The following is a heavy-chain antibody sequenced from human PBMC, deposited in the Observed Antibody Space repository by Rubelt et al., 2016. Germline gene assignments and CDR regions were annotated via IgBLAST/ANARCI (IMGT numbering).Heavy chain of an antibody. V-gene: IGHV4-39*07. J-gene: IGHJ4*02. Sequence: QLHLQESGPGLVKPSEPLSLTCTVSGGSISSSSYYWGWIRPPPGKGLEWIGSIYDSGSTYSNPSLTSRVTISVDTSQKQFSLKLSSVTAADTAVYYCARDDYGDSYFDYWGQGTLVTVSS. CDR3: ARDDYGDSYFDY. D-gene: IGHD4-17*01. CDR1: GGSISSSSYY. CDR2: IYDSGST.